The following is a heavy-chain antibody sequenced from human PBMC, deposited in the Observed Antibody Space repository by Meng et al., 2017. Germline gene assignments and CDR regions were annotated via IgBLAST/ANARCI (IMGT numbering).Heavy chain of an antibody. CDR1: GDSGSRNSGA. CDR3: ARGVVYAISYFDY. Sequence: TLALTCASCGDSGSRNSGAWNWIRQFPSRGLEWLVRTYYRSKLYNDYAVSVKSRITINPDTSKTQFSLQLNSVTPEDTAVYYCARGVVYAISYFDYWGQGTLVTVSS. V-gene: IGHV6-1*01. J-gene: IGHJ4*02. CDR2: TYYRSKLYN. D-gene: IGHD2-8*02.